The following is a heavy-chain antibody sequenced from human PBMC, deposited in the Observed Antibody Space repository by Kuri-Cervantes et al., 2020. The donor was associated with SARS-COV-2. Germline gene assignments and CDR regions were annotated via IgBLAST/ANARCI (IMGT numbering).Heavy chain of an antibody. J-gene: IGHJ4*02. CDR1: GFSLSTSGVG. CDR3: ALSYGELFDY. V-gene: IGHV2-5*02. D-gene: IGHD1-26*01. Sequence: SGPTLVKPTQTRTQTCTFSGFSLSTSGVGGGWIRQPPGKAREWFALIYWDDDKRYSPSLKSRLTITKDTSKNQVVRTMTNMDPVDTATYYCALSYGELFDYWGQGTLVTVSS. CDR2: IYWDDDK.